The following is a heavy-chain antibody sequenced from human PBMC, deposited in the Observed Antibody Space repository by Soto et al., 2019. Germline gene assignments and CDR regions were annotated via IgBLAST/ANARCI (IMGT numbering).Heavy chain of an antibody. V-gene: IGHV1-3*04. J-gene: IGHJ4*02. Sequence: GASVKVSCKASGYTFPKYGIHWVRQAPGQRLEWMGWITTGNDNTKYSPKFQGRVTITRSTSASTAYMELSSLRSEDTAVYYCARSGGASLPLDYWGQGTLVTVSS. CDR3: ARSGGASLPLDY. D-gene: IGHD2-15*01. CDR2: ITTGNDNT. CDR1: GYTFPKYG.